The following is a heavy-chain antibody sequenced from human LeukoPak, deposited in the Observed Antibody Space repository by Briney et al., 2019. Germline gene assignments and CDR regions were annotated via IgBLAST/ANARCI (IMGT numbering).Heavy chain of an antibody. V-gene: IGHV4-59*05. Sequence: SETLSLTCTVSGGSISSYYWSWIRQPPGKGLEWIGSIYYSGSTYYNPSLKSRVTISVDTSKNQFSLKLSSVTAADTAVYYCARDPHTIFGVVLEDYWGQGTLVTVSS. CDR3: ARDPHTIFGVVLEDY. D-gene: IGHD3-3*01. CDR1: GGSISSYY. CDR2: IYYSGST. J-gene: IGHJ4*02.